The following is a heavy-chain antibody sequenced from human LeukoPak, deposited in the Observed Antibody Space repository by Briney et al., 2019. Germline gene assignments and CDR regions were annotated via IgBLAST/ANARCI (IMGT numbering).Heavy chain of an antibody. Sequence: ASVKVSCKASGGTFSSYAISWVRQAPGQGLEWMGRIIPILGIAHYAQKFQGRVTITADKSTSTAYMELSSLRSEDTAVYYCARDPQRGYYYGSGSYYTPYWGQGTLVTVSS. CDR1: GGTFSSYA. CDR3: ARDPQRGYYYGSGSYYTPY. CDR2: IIPILGIA. D-gene: IGHD3-10*01. V-gene: IGHV1-69*04. J-gene: IGHJ4*02.